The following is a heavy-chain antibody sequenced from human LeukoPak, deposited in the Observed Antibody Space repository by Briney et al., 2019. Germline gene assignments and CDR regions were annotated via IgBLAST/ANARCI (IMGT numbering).Heavy chain of an antibody. CDR1: GFTFSSYG. J-gene: IGHJ4*02. D-gene: IGHD3-22*01. Sequence: RTGRSLRLSCAASGFTFSSYGMHWVRQAPGKGLEWVAVISYDGSNKYYADSVKGRFTISRDNAKNSLYLQMNSLRAEDTAVYYCARGAYYYEDWGQGTLVTVSS. CDR3: ARGAYYYED. CDR2: ISYDGSNK. V-gene: IGHV3-30*03.